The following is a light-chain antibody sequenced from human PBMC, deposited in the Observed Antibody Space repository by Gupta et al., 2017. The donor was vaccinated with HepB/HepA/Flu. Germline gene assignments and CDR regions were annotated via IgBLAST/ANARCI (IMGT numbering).Light chain of an antibody. CDR1: SSNIGSET. CDR3: AARDDSLDGYV. V-gene: IGLV1-44*01. J-gene: IGLJ1*01. CDR2: KNN. Sequence: QSVLTQPPSASGTPGQRVTISCSGSSSNIGSETVNWYQHLPGTAPELLIYKNNQRPSGAPDRFSGSKSGTSASLAISGLQSGDEADYFCAARDDSLDGYVFGTGTKVTVL.